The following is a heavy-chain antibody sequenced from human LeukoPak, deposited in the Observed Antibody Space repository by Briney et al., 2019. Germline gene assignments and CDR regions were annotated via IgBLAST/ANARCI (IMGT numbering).Heavy chain of an antibody. CDR2: IYYTGST. V-gene: IGHV4-59*02. D-gene: IGHD6-13*01. J-gene: IGHJ4*02. Sequence: SETLSLTCTVSGGSVSSYYWSWIRQPPGKGLEWIGYIYYTGSTDYNPSLKSRVAISVDTSKNQFSLKLSSVTAADTAVYYCARGSKAAPGTFDYWGQGTLVTVSS. CDR3: ARGSKAAPGTFDY. CDR1: GGSVSSYY.